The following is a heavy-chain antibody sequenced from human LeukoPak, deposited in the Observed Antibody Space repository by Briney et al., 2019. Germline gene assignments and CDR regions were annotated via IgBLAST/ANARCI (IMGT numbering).Heavy chain of an antibody. CDR1: GFTFSSYE. Sequence: PGGSLRLSCAASGFTFSSYEMNWVRQAPGKGLEWVSYISSSGSTIYYADSVKGRFTISRDNAKNSLYLQMNSLRAEDTAVYYCARSSAYCSSTSCYSLYAFDIWGQGTMVTVSS. J-gene: IGHJ3*02. CDR2: ISSSGSTI. V-gene: IGHV3-48*03. CDR3: ARSSAYCSSTSCYSLYAFDI. D-gene: IGHD2-2*01.